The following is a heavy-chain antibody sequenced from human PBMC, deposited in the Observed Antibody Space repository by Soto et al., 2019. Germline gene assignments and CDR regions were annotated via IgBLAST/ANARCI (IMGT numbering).Heavy chain of an antibody. V-gene: IGHV4-59*01. CDR2: IYYSGST. CDR1: GGSISPYY. D-gene: IGHD6-19*01. CDR3: TREGRISSGSNWFGP. Sequence: PSETLSLTCTVSGGSISPYYWSWIRQPTGRGLEWIGYIYYSGSTNYNPSLKSRVTISVDTSKNQFSLKLSSVTAADTAVYYCTREGRISSGSNWFGPWDQGTLVTVSS. J-gene: IGHJ5*02.